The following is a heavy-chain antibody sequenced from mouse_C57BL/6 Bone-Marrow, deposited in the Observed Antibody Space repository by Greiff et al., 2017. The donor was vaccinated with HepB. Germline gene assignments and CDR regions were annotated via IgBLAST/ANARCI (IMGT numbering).Heavy chain of an antibody. CDR3: ARDRGNGRGFDY. CDR1: GFTFSDYY. J-gene: IGHJ2*01. Sequence: DVKLVESGGGLVKPGGSLKLSCAASGFTFSDYYMYWVRQTPEKRLEWVATISDGGSYTYYPDSVKGRFTISRDNAKNNLYLQMGSLKSEDTAMYSCARDRGNGRGFDYWGQGTTLTVSS. V-gene: IGHV5-4*02. D-gene: IGHD1-1*01. CDR2: ISDGGSYT.